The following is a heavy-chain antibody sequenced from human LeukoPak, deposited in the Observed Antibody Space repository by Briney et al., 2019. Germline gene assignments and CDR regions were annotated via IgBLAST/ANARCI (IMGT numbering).Heavy chain of an antibody. CDR2: ISSSSSTI. Sequence: PGGSLRLSCAGSGFTFSSYSMNWVRQAPGKGLEWVSYISSSSSTIYYADSVKGRFTISRDNAKNSLYLQMNSLRAEDTAVYYCARDDVVVPAPNWFDPWGQGTLVTVSS. J-gene: IGHJ5*02. D-gene: IGHD2-2*01. V-gene: IGHV3-48*01. CDR1: GFTFSSYS. CDR3: ARDDVVVPAPNWFDP.